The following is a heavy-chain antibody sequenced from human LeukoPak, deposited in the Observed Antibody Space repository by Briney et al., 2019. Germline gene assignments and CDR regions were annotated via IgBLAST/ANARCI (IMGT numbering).Heavy chain of an antibody. D-gene: IGHD3-10*01. J-gene: IGHJ4*02. CDR1: GYTFTGYY. CDR3: ARAVGYGSGTYRQYYFDY. Sequence: ASVKVSCKASGYTFTGYYIHWVRQAPGQGLEWMGWVNPNSGGTNYAQNFQGRVTMSRDTSISTAYMELSRLRSDDTAVYYCARAVGYGSGTYRQYYFDYWGQGTLVTVSS. CDR2: VNPNSGGT. V-gene: IGHV1-2*02.